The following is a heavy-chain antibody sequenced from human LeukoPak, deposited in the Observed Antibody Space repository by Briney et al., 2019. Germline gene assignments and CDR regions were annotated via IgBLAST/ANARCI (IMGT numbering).Heavy chain of an antibody. D-gene: IGHD3-22*01. V-gene: IGHV5-51*01. CDR2: IYPGDSDT. CDR1: GYSFTNYW. Sequence: GESLKISCKGSGYSFTNYWIGWVRQMPGKGLEWMGIIYPGDSDTRYSPSFQGQVTISADKSISTAYLQWSSLKASDTAMYYCARHGDSSGYSYNWFDPWGRGTLVTVSS. CDR3: ARHGDSSGYSYNWFDP. J-gene: IGHJ5*02.